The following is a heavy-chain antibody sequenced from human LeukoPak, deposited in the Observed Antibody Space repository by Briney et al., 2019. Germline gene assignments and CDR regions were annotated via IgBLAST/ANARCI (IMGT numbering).Heavy chain of an antibody. CDR2: INPNSGGT. CDR1: GGTFSRYA. CDR3: ARSPEKYSSSPDLYYFDY. Sequence: GASVKVSCKASGGTFSRYAISWVRQAPGQGLEWMGWINPNSGGTNYAQKLQGRVTMTRDTSINPAYMELSRLKSHDTAVYYCARSPEKYSSSPDLYYFDYWGQGTLATVSS. D-gene: IGHD6-6*01. V-gene: IGHV1-2*02. J-gene: IGHJ4*02.